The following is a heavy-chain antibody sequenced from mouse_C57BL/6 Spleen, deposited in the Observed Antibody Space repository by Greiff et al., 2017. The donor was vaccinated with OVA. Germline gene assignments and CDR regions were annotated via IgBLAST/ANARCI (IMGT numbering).Heavy chain of an antibody. V-gene: IGHV3-6*01. CDR3: ARGDNYYGSSYGYYAMDY. CDR2: ISYDGSN. CDR1: GYSITSGYY. J-gene: IGHJ4*01. Sequence: ESGPGLVKPSQSLSLTCSVTGYSITSGYYWNWIRQFPGNKLEWMGYISYDGSNNYNPSLKNRISITRDPSKNQFFLKLNSVTTEDTATYYCARGDNYYGSSYGYYAMDYWGQGTSVTVSS. D-gene: IGHD1-1*01.